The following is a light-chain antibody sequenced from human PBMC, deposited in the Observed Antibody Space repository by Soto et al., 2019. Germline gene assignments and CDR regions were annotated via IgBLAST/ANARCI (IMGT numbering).Light chain of an antibody. CDR1: SSNIGNNY. Sequence: QSVLTQPPSVSADPGQKVTISCSGSSSNIGNNYVSWYQQVPGTDPILLIYEDNKRPSGIPDRFSGSKSGTSATLGITGLQTWYEADYYCGTCASSLSVGVFSRGTKVTVL. J-gene: IGLJ2*01. CDR3: GTCASSLSVGV. V-gene: IGLV1-51*01. CDR2: EDN.